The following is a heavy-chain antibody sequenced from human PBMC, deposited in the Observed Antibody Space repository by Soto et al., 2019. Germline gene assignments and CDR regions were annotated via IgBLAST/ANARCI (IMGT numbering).Heavy chain of an antibody. V-gene: IGHV5-10-1*01. Sequence: GESLKISCEGSGYTFTSYWITWVRQMSGKGLEWMGTIDTSDSFIYLSPSLQGHVTISVDNSKNPLFLHVDSLRADDTAIYYCAKEEIGDEAYFDYWGDGILVTVSS. CDR2: IDTSDSFI. CDR1: GYTFTSYW. J-gene: IGHJ4*01. CDR3: AKEEIGDEAYFDY.